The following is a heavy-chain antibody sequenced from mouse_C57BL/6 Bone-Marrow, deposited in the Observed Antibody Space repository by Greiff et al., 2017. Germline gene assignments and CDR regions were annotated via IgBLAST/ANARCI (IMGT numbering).Heavy chain of an antibody. CDR2: IYPRSGNT. V-gene: IGHV1-81*01. CDR3: ARPAYGSSPAWFAY. D-gene: IGHD1-1*01. Sequence: VQLQQSGAELARPGASVKLSCKASGYTFTSYGISWVKQRTGQGLEWIGEIYPRSGNTYYNEKFKGKATLTADKSSSTAYMELRSLTSEDSAVYFCARPAYGSSPAWFAYWGQGTLVTVSA. J-gene: IGHJ3*01. CDR1: GYTFTSYG.